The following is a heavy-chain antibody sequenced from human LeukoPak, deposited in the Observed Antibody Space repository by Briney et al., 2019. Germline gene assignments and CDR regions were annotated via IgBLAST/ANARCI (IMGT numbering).Heavy chain of an antibody. Sequence: PGGSLRLSCAASGFTFSSYAMSWARQAPGKGLEWVSAISGSGGSTYYADSVKGRFTISRDNSKNTLYLQMNSLRAEDTAVYYCAKLASFLVVPAAGTNFDYWGQGTLVTVSS. J-gene: IGHJ4*02. CDR1: GFTFSSYA. CDR3: AKLASFLVVPAAGTNFDY. CDR2: ISGSGGST. V-gene: IGHV3-23*01. D-gene: IGHD2-2*01.